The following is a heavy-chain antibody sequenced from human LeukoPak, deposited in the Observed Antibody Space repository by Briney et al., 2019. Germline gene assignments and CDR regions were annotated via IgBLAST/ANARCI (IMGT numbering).Heavy chain of an antibody. V-gene: IGHV4-59*01. CDR2: IYYSGST. CDR1: GGSISSYY. D-gene: IGHD1-1*01. CDR3: ARTTLGLFDY. Sequence: PSETLSLTCTVSGGSISSYYWSWIRQPPGKGLEWIGYIYYSGSTNYNPSLKSRVTISVDTSKNQFSLKLSSVIAADTAVYYCARTTLGLFDYWGQGTLVTVSS. J-gene: IGHJ4*02.